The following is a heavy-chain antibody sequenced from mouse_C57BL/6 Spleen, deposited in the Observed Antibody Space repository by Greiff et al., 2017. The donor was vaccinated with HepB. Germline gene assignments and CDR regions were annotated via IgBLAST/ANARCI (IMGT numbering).Heavy chain of an antibody. CDR2: ISSGGDYI. CDR3: TRETYGSSYVSHYYAMDY. J-gene: IGHJ4*01. CDR1: GFTFSSYA. Sequence: EVKVVESGEGLVKPGGSLKLSCAASGFTFSSYAMSWVRQTPEKRLEWVAYISSGGDYIYYADTVKGRFTISRDNARNTLYLQMSSLKSEDTAMYYCTRETYGSSYVSHYYAMDYWGQGTSVTVSS. V-gene: IGHV5-9-1*02. D-gene: IGHD1-1*01.